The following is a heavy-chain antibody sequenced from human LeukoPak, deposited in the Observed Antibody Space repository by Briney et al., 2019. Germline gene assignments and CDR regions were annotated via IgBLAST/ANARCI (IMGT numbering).Heavy chain of an antibody. V-gene: IGHV3-48*03. D-gene: IGHD6-13*01. J-gene: IGHJ5*02. CDR3: ARDRDSSSWYTPGGFDP. CDR1: RFTFSSYE. CDR2: ISSSGSTI. Sequence: GGSLRLSCAASRFTFSSYEMNWVRQAPGKGLEWVSYISSSGSTIYYADSVKGRFTISRDNAKNSLYLQMNSLRAEDTAVYYCARDRDSSSWYTPGGFDPWGQGALVTVSS.